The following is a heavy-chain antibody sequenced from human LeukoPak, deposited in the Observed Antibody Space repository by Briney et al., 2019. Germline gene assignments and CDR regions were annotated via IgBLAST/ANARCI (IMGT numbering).Heavy chain of an antibody. CDR2: ISASGGST. CDR1: GFTFSNYA. J-gene: IGHJ4*02. Sequence: GGSLRLSCAASGFTFSNYAMSWVRQAPGMGLEWVSSISASGGSTYCADSVKGRFTISRDNSKSTLYLQMNSLRAEDTAVYYCASPRAPTWIQLTLRSKSRYQLDYWGQGTLVTVSS. CDR3: ASPRAPTWIQLTLRSKSRYQLDY. V-gene: IGHV3-23*01. D-gene: IGHD5-18*01.